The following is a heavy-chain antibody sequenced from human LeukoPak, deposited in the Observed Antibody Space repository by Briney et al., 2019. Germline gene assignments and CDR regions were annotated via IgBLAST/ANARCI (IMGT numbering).Heavy chain of an antibody. J-gene: IGHJ4*02. V-gene: IGHV3-23*01. CDR1: GFTFSSFT. Sequence: GGSLRLSCAASGFTFSSFTMTWVPQAPGKGLEWVSTIGGSGASTYYTGSVKGRFTISRDNSKNTLSLQMNSLRAEDSAIYYCAKNYYGSGTMGGYWGQGTLVTVSS. CDR2: IGGSGAST. CDR3: AKNYYGSGTMGGY. D-gene: IGHD3-10*01.